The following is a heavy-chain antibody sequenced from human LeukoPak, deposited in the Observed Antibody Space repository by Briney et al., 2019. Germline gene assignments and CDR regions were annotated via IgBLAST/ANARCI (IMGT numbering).Heavy chain of an antibody. D-gene: IGHD3-10*01. Sequence: GDSLKISCKATGYSFTTYWIGWVRQTPGKGLEWMGMVYPGDSESRSSSAFKGQVTISADKSRNTAYLQWRSLRASDTARYYCARHRATPGRLIDAFDIWGQGTRVTVSS. CDR1: GYSFTTYW. V-gene: IGHV5-51*01. J-gene: IGHJ3*02. CDR3: ARHRATPGRLIDAFDI. CDR2: VYPGDSES.